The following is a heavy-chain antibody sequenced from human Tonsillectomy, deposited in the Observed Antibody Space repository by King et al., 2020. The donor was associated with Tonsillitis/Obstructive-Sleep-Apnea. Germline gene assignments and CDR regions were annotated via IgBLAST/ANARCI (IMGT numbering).Heavy chain of an antibody. Sequence: KLVQSGAEVKKPGASVKVSCKASGYTFTNYAMHWVRQAPGQRLEWLGWINAGTGNTKYSQKFQGRVTITRDTSASTAYMELSSLSSEDTAVYYCARDRVASDYWGQGTLVTVSS. CDR2: INAGTGNT. CDR1: GYTFTNYA. J-gene: IGHJ4*02. V-gene: IGHV1-3*01. CDR3: ARDRVASDY. D-gene: IGHD2-15*01.